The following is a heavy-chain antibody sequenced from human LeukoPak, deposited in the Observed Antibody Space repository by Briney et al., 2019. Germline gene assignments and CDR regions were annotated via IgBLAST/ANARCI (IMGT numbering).Heavy chain of an antibody. V-gene: IGHV4-38-2*02. CDR3: ARLTLLWFGELAHFDY. Sequence: SETLSLTCTVSGYSISSGYYWGWLRQPPGKGLEWIGSIYHSGSTYYNPSLKSRVTISVDTSKNQFSLKLSSVTAADTAVYYCARLTLLWFGELAHFDYWGQGTLVTVSS. J-gene: IGHJ4*02. CDR1: GYSISSGYY. D-gene: IGHD3-10*01. CDR2: IYHSGST.